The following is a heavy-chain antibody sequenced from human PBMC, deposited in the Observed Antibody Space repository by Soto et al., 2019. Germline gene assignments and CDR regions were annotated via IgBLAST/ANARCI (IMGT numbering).Heavy chain of an antibody. V-gene: IGHV3-7*05. CDR3: ARITYSSSSYRYAFEM. Sequence: GGSLRLSCAASGFTFSNYWMNWVRQAPGKGLEWVANIKQDGSEKYYVDSVKGRFTISRDNAKKSLCLQMNSLRAEDTAVYYCARITYSSSSYRYAFEMWGQGTLVTVSS. J-gene: IGHJ3*02. CDR1: GFTFSNYW. D-gene: IGHD6-6*01. CDR2: IKQDGSEK.